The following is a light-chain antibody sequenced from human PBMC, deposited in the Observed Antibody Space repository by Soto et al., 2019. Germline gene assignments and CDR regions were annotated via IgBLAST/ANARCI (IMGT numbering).Light chain of an antibody. Sequence: EIVMTQSPATLSVSPGERATLSCRASQSLDSNLAWYQQKPGQAPRLLIYGASTRATGIPARFSGSESGTEFTLTISSLQSEDFAVYYCRQYNNWPWTFGRGTKVEIK. CDR1: QSLDSN. CDR3: RQYNNWPWT. J-gene: IGKJ1*01. V-gene: IGKV3-15*01. CDR2: GAS.